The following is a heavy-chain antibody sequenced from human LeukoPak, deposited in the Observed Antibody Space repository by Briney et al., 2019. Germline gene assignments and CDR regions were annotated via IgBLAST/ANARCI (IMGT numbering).Heavy chain of an antibody. V-gene: IGHV4-59*08. Sequence: SETLPLTCTVSGGSISGYYWSWMRQPPGQGLEWIGFIYYRGTSKYNPSLMSRVTMSVDTSKNQVSLKLSSVTAADTAVYYCARHYSSGGNCYHFDHWGQGTLVTVSS. D-gene: IGHD2-15*01. CDR2: IYYRGTS. J-gene: IGHJ4*02. CDR3: ARHYSSGGNCYHFDH. CDR1: GGSISGYY.